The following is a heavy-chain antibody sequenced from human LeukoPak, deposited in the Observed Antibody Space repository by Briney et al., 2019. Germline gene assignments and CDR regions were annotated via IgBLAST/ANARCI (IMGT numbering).Heavy chain of an antibody. Sequence: PGASLRLPCAASGFIFSNYAMSWVRQAPGKGLGWVSAIGGRDSGTYYADSVRGRFTVSRDDPKNTLYLQMNTLRAEDTAVYYCAKWGDYDILTGYYDSDYWGQGTLVTVSS. CDR2: IGGRDSGT. V-gene: IGHV3-23*01. CDR1: GFIFSNYA. J-gene: IGHJ4*02. D-gene: IGHD3-9*01. CDR3: AKWGDYDILTGYYDSDY.